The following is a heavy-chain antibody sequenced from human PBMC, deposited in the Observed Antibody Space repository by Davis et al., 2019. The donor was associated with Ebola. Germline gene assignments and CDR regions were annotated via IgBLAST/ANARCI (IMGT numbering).Heavy chain of an antibody. V-gene: IGHV3-23*01. CDR1: GFTLNRHA. CDR3: AELHSSSSHI. D-gene: IGHD6-6*01. CDR2: ITSRYDT. Sequence: GESLKISCAASGFTLNRHALYWVRQAPGKGLEWVSTITSRYDTHSTDSVRGRFTISRDNSTNTLYLQMNSLRAEDTALYYCAELHSSSSHIWGQGTLVTVSS. J-gene: IGHJ4*02.